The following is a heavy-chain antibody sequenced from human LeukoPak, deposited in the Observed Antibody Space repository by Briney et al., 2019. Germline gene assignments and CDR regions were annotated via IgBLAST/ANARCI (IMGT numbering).Heavy chain of an antibody. Sequence: GGSLRLSCAASRFTFNTYAMSWVRQAPGKGLEWVGRIKRKTDGGTTDYAAPVKGRFTISRNDSKNTLYLQMNSLKIEDTAVYYCATDTETALDFWGQGTLVTVSS. CDR3: ATDTETALDF. J-gene: IGHJ4*02. CDR1: RFTFNTYA. CDR2: IKRKTDGGTT. V-gene: IGHV3-15*01. D-gene: IGHD2-21*02.